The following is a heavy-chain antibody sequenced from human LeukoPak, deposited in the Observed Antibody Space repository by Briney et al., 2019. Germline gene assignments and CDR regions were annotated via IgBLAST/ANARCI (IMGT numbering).Heavy chain of an antibody. J-gene: IGHJ4*02. CDR1: GFPFSTYW. D-gene: IGHD3-10*01. CDR2: IKKDGSEK. CDR3: ASQSSGLFAY. Sequence: GRSLTLSCAASGFPFSTYWMSWVRQAPGNGLEWVANIKKDGSEKYYVDSVKGRFTISRDNAKNSLYLQMNSLRAEDTAVYYCASQSSGLFAYWGQGTLVTVSS. V-gene: IGHV3-7*03.